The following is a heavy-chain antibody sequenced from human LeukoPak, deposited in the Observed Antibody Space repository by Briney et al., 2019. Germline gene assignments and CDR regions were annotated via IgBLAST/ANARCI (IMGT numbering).Heavy chain of an antibody. Sequence: ASVKVSCKASGYTFTGYYMHWVRPAPGQGLEWMGWINPNSGGTNYAQKFQGWVTMTRDTSISTAYMELSRLRSDDTAVYYCARGGMATTDLPFDYWGQGTLVTVSS. V-gene: IGHV1-2*04. CDR3: ARGGMATTDLPFDY. CDR1: GYTFTGYY. J-gene: IGHJ4*02. D-gene: IGHD5-24*01. CDR2: INPNSGGT.